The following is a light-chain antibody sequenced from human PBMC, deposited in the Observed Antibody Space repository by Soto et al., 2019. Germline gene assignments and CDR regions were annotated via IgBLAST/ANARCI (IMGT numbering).Light chain of an antibody. J-gene: IGKJ1*01. CDR3: KQIYSTLLT. CDR2: AAS. Sequence: DIQMTQSPSSLSASVGDRVTITCRASQSISSYLNWYQQKPGKAPKLLIYAASSLQSGVPSRFSGSGSGTDFTLTISSLQPEDFATYYCKQIYSTLLTLAQGTKVDIK. V-gene: IGKV1-39*01. CDR1: QSISSY.